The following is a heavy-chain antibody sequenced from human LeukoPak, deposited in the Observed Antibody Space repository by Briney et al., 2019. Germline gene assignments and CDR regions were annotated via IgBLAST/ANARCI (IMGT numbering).Heavy chain of an antibody. CDR3: ASDLGYCSGGSCDSDY. J-gene: IGHJ4*02. Sequence: GGSLRLSCAPSGFTFSSYSMNWVRQAPGKGLEWVSSISSSSSYIYYADSVKGRFTISRDNAKNSLYLQVNSLRAEDTAVYYCASDLGYCSGGSCDSDYWGQGTLVTVSS. D-gene: IGHD2-15*01. CDR2: ISSSSSYI. CDR1: GFTFSSYS. V-gene: IGHV3-21*01.